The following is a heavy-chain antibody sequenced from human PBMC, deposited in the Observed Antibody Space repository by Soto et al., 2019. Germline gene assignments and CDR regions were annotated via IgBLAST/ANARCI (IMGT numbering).Heavy chain of an antibody. CDR2: IYYSGST. CDR3: ARGLYYDSSGYYDT. D-gene: IGHD3-22*01. V-gene: IGHV4-31*03. Sequence: PSETLSLTCTVSGGSISSGGYYWSWIRQHPGKGLEWIGYIYYSGSTYYNPSLKSRVTISVDTSKNQFSLKLSSVTAADTAVYYCARGLYYDSSGYYDTWGQGTLVTVSS. J-gene: IGHJ5*02. CDR1: GGSISSGGYY.